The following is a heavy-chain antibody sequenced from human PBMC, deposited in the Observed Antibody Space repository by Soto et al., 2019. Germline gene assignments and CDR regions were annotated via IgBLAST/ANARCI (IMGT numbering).Heavy chain of an antibody. CDR2: IYYSGGT. Sequence: QLQLQESGPGLVKPSETLSLTCTVSGGSISSSSYYWGWIRQPPGKGLEWIGSIYYSGGTYYNPALKSRVTISVDTSKNQFSLKLSSVTAADTAVYYCARRVVTTSFTNWFDPWGQGTLVTVSS. D-gene: IGHD4-4*01. CDR3: ARRVVTTSFTNWFDP. J-gene: IGHJ5*02. V-gene: IGHV4-39*01. CDR1: GGSISSSSYY.